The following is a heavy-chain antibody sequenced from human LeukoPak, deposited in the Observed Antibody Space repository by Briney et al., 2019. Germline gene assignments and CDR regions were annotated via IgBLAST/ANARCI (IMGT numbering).Heavy chain of an antibody. Sequence: PGGSLRLSCAASGFTFSSYEMNWVRQAPGKGLEWVSYISSSGSTIYYADSVKGRFTISRDNAKNSLYLQMNSLRAEDTAVYYCARYSRVLRYFDCLPNFDYWGQGTLVTVSS. D-gene: IGHD3-9*01. V-gene: IGHV3-48*03. CDR2: ISSSGSTI. CDR3: ARYSRVLRYFDCLPNFDY. CDR1: GFTFSSYE. J-gene: IGHJ4*02.